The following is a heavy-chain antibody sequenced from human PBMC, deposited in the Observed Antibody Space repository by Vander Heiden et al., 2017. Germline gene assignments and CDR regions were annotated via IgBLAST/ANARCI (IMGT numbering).Heavy chain of an antibody. J-gene: IGHJ4*02. V-gene: IGHV3-74*01. CDR1: GFTFSSSW. CDR3: ARDGEWELPLDY. CDR2: INSDGSST. Sequence: EVQLVESGGGLVQPGGSLRLSCAASGFTFSSSWMHWVRQAPGKGLVWVSRINSDGSSTSYADSVKGRFTISRDNAKNTLYLQMNSLRAEDTAVYYCARDGEWELPLDYWGQGTLVTVSS. D-gene: IGHD1-26*01.